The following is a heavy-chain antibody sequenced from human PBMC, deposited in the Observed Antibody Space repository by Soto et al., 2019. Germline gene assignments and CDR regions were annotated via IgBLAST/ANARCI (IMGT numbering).Heavy chain of an antibody. D-gene: IGHD3-22*01. V-gene: IGHV3-23*01. CDR1: GFTFSSYD. CDR2: ISGRGGST. Sequence: EVQLLESGGGLVQPGGSLRLACAASGFTFSSYDMSWVRQAPGKGLEWVSGISGRGGSTYYADSVKGRVTISRDNSKNTLYLQMNSLRAEDTAVYYCAKGVNRDSSGAVDIWGQGTMVTVSS. J-gene: IGHJ3*02. CDR3: AKGVNRDSSGAVDI.